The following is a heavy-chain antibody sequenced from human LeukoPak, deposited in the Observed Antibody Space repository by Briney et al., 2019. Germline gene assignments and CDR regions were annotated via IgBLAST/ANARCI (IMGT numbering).Heavy chain of an antibody. CDR3: ARDLRGAYMDCFDY. V-gene: IGHV4-39*07. Sequence: SETLSLTCTVSGVSISSGTYYWGWIRQPPGKGLEWIGSIYYSGSAYCNQSLMSRVTISVDTSKNQFSLKVSSATAADTAVYYCARDLRGAYMDCFDYGGQGTVVTVSS. CDR2: IYYSGSA. J-gene: IGHJ4*02. CDR1: GVSISSGTYY. D-gene: IGHD3-16*01.